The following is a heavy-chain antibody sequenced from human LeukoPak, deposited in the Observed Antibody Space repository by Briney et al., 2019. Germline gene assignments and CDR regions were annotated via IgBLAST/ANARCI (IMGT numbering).Heavy chain of an antibody. D-gene: IGHD2-15*01. CDR3: AKDIPRFLLYYFDY. CDR1: GFTFDDYA. V-gene: IGHV3-9*01. CDR2: ISWNSGSI. J-gene: IGHJ4*02. Sequence: GRSLRLSCAASGFTFDDYAMHWVRQAPGKGLEWVSGISWNSGSIAYADSVKGRFTISRDNAKNSLYLQMSSLRAEDTALYYCAKDIPRFLLYYFDYWGQGTLVTVSS.